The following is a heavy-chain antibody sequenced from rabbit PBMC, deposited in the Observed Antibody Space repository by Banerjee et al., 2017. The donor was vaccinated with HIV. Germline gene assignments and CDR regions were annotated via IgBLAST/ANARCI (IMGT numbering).Heavy chain of an antibody. CDR1: GFSFSSAHW. CDR3: ARDLAGVIGWNFGL. D-gene: IGHD4-1*01. CDR2: ITVGDNA. V-gene: IGHV1S40*01. Sequence: QSLEESGGDLVKPGASLTLTCTASGFSFSSAHWPCWVRQAPGKGLEWIASITVGDNAYYASWAKGRFTISKTSSTTVTLQMTSLTAADTATYFCARDLAGVIGWNFGLWGPGTLVTVS. J-gene: IGHJ4*01.